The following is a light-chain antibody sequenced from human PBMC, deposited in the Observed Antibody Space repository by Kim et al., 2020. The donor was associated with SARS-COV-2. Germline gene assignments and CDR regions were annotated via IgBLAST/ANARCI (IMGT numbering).Light chain of an antibody. J-gene: IGLJ3*02. CDR3: QSYDSSSHWG. CDR1: SGSIASND. Sequence: KTVTISCTRSSGSIASNDVQWYQQRPGSAPTTVIYEDNQRPSGVPDRFSGSIDSSSNSASLTISGLKTEDEADYYCQSYDSSSHWGFGGGTQLTVL. CDR2: EDN. V-gene: IGLV6-57*03.